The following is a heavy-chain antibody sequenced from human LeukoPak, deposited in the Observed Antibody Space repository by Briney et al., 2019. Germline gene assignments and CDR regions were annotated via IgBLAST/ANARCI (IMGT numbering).Heavy chain of an antibody. Sequence: SETLSLTCTVSGGSISSSSYYWGWIRQPPGKGLEWIGSIYYSGSTYYNPSLKSRVTISVDTSKNQFSLKLSSVTAADTAVYYCARGTAHFDWLWDYWGQGTLVTVSS. CDR3: ARGTAHFDWLWDY. J-gene: IGHJ4*02. D-gene: IGHD3-9*01. CDR1: GGSISSSSYY. V-gene: IGHV4-39*01. CDR2: IYYSGST.